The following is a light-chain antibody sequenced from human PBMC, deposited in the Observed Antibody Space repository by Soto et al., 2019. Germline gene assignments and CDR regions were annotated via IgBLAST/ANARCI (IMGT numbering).Light chain of an antibody. J-gene: IGLJ2*01. Sequence: QSALTQPPSASGSPGQSVTISCTGTNSDVGGHNYVSWYQQHPGKAPKFMIYEVTKRPSGVPDRFSGSRSGNTASLTVSGLQAEDEADYYCSSYAGSNIVVFGGGTKLTVL. CDR3: SSYAGSNIVV. CDR1: NSDVGGHNY. V-gene: IGLV2-8*01. CDR2: EVT.